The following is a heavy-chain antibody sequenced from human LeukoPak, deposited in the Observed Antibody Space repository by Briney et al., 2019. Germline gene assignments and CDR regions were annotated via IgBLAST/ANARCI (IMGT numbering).Heavy chain of an antibody. CDR2: ISSSSSYI. D-gene: IGHD6-19*01. J-gene: IGHJ4*02. Sequence: GGSLRLSCAASGFTFSSYSMNWVRQAPGKGLEWVSSISSSSSYIYYADSVKGRFTISRDNAKNSLYLRMNSLRAEDTAVYYCARTSGQWLVPLYDYWGQGTLVTVSS. CDR1: GFTFSSYS. CDR3: ARTSGQWLVPLYDY. V-gene: IGHV3-21*01.